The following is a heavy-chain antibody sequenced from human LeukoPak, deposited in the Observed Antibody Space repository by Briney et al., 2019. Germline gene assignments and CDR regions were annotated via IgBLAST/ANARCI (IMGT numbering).Heavy chain of an antibody. Sequence: PSETLSLTCTVSGGSVSSGSYYWSWIRQPPGKGLEWIGYIYYSGSTNYNPSLKSRVTISVDTSKNQFSLKLSSVTAADTAVYYCARGVADYYGMDVWGQGTTVTVSS. CDR3: ARGVADYYGMDV. J-gene: IGHJ6*02. V-gene: IGHV4-61*01. CDR1: GGSVSSGSYY. CDR2: IYYSGST.